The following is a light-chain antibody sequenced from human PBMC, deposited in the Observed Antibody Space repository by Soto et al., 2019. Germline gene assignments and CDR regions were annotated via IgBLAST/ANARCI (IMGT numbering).Light chain of an antibody. CDR2: SAS. J-gene: IGKJ4*01. CDR1: QGIRNY. Sequence: DIQMTQSPSSLAASVGDRVTITCRASQGIRNYLVWYQQKPGNPPKPLIFSASTLQSGVPSRFSGSGSGTHFTLTISSLQPEDVETYYCQQAKTAPLTFGGGTRVEL. V-gene: IGKV1-27*01. CDR3: QQAKTAPLT.